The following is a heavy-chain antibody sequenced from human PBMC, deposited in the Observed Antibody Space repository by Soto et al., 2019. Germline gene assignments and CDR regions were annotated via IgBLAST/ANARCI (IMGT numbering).Heavy chain of an antibody. V-gene: IGHV3-30-3*01. CDR2: ISYDGSNK. J-gene: IGHJ4*02. CDR3: AREVGDGSGSTESTYYFDY. Sequence: QVQLVESGGGVVQPGRSLRLSCAASGFTFSSYAMHWVRQAPGKGLEWVAVISYDGSNKYYADSVKGRFTISRDNSKNTLYLQMKSLRAEDTAVYYCAREVGDGSGSTESTYYFDYWGQGTLVTVSS. CDR1: GFTFSSYA. D-gene: IGHD3-10*01.